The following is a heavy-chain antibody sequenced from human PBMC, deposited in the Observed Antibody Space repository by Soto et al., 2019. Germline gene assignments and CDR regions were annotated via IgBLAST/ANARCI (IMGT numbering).Heavy chain of an antibody. CDR2: IYRTGST. V-gene: IGHV4-4*02. CDR3: SSRDPGTSVDY. CDR1: GGSVTSNNW. D-gene: IGHD1-7*01. Sequence: SETLSLTCAVSGGSVTSNNWWTWVRQPPGQGLEWIGEIYRTGSTNYNPSLKSRVTISLDKSENQFSLKVTSLTAADTAVYYCSSRDPGTSVDYWGQGTLVTVSS. J-gene: IGHJ4*02.